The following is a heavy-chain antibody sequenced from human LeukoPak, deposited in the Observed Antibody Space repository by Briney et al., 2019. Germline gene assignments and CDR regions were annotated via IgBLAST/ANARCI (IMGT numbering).Heavy chain of an antibody. CDR3: ARDLDYYGSGNDY. CDR1: GFTFSRYS. J-gene: IGHJ4*02. Sequence: GGSLRLSCAASGFTFSRYSMNWVRQAPGKGLEWVSYISNRISTIYYADSLKGRFTISRDNAKNSLYLQMNSLRDEDTAVYYCARDLDYYGSGNDYWGQGTLVTVSS. D-gene: IGHD3-10*01. V-gene: IGHV3-48*02. CDR2: ISNRISTI.